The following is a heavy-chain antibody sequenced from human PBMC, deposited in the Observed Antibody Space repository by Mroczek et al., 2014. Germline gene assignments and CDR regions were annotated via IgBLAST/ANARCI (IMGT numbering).Heavy chain of an antibody. Sequence: QVQLQESGPGLVKPSQTLSLTCTVSGGSISSGGYYWSWIRQHPGKGLEWIGYIYYSGSTYYNPSLKSRVTISVDTSKNQFSLKLSSVTAADTAVYYCARETIVVVPAAISVGAFDIWGQGTMVTVSS. V-gene: IGHV4-31*03. D-gene: IGHD2-2*01. CDR2: IYYSGST. CDR3: ARETIVVVPAAISVGAFDI. J-gene: IGHJ3*02. CDR1: GGSISSGGYY.